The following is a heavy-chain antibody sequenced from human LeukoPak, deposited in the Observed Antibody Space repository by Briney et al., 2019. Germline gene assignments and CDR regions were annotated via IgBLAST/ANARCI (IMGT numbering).Heavy chain of an antibody. CDR3: AKVGGSSWFGFDY. D-gene: IGHD6-13*01. Sequence: GGSLRLSCAASGFTFSSYAMSWVRQAPGKGLEWVSAISGSGGSTYYADSVKGRFTISRDNSKNTLYLQMNSLRAEDTAAYYCAKVGGSSWFGFDYWGQGTLVTVSS. V-gene: IGHV3-23*01. CDR1: GFTFSSYA. CDR2: ISGSGGST. J-gene: IGHJ4*02.